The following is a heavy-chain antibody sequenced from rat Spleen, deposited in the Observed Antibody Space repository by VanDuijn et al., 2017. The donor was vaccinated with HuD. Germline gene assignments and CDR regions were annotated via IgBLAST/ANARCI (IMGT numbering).Heavy chain of an antibody. J-gene: IGHJ1*01. D-gene: IGHD5-1*01. CDR1: GFTFSNYG. V-gene: IGHV5-29*01. Sequence: EVQLVESGGGLVQPGRSLKLSCAVSGFTFSNYGMAWVRQAPTKGLEWVATISYDNRNTFYPDSVKGRFSISRDNAKSTLYLQMDSLGSEDTATYYCAKQGTGTYWHFDFWGPGTMVTVSS. CDR2: ISYDNRNT. CDR3: AKQGTGTYWHFDF.